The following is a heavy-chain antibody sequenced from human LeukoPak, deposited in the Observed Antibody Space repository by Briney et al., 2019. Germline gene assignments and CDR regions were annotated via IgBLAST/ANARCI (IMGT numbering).Heavy chain of an antibody. V-gene: IGHV4-30-2*01. D-gene: IGHD6-6*01. CDR2: IYHSGST. Sequence: SQTLSLTCTVSGGSISSGGYYWSWIRQPPGKGLEWIGYIYHSGSTYYNPSLKSRVTISVDRSKNQFSLKLSSVTAADTAVYYCASSIHPNLVSQIEYSSPATLDYWGQGTLVTVSS. J-gene: IGHJ4*02. CDR1: GGSISSGGYY. CDR3: ASSIHPNLVSQIEYSSPATLDY.